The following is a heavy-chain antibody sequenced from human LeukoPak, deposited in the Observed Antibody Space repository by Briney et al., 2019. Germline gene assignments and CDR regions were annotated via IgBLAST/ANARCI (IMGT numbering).Heavy chain of an antibody. Sequence: SETLSLTCTVSGGSISSGGYYWSWTRQHPGKGLEWIGYIYYSGSTYYNPSLKSRVTISVDTSKNQFSLKLSSVTAADTAVYYCARDYGDYYFDYWGQGTLVTVSS. CDR1: GGSISSGGYY. J-gene: IGHJ4*02. D-gene: IGHD4-17*01. CDR3: ARDYGDYYFDY. V-gene: IGHV4-31*03. CDR2: IYYSGST.